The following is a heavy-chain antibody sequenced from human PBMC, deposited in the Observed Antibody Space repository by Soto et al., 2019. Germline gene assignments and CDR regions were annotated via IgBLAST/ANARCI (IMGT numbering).Heavy chain of an antibody. V-gene: IGHV1-18*04. CDR2: ISTYSGDT. Sequence: VASVKVSCKASGYTFTYYGISWVRQAPGQGLEWLGWISTYSGDTNSAPGLQGRLTMSTDTSTSTAYMELRSLTSDDTAVYYCARDERDSCSGGDCFYFDYWGQGTLVTVSS. D-gene: IGHD2-21*02. CDR1: GYTFTYYG. J-gene: IGHJ4*02. CDR3: ARDERDSCSGGDCFYFDY.